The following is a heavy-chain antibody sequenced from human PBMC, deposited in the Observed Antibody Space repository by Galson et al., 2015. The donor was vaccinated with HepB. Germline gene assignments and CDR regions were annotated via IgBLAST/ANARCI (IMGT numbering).Heavy chain of an antibody. J-gene: IGHJ6*02. Sequence: SVKVSCKASGFTFTSSAVQWVRQARGQRLEWIGWIVVGSGNTNYAQKFQERVTITRDMSTSTAYMELSSLRSEDTAVYYCAADRGVYYYYGMDVWGQGTTVTVSS. CDR1: GFTFTSSA. CDR2: IVVGSGNT. V-gene: IGHV1-58*01. CDR3: AADRGVYYYYGMDV. D-gene: IGHD2-8*01.